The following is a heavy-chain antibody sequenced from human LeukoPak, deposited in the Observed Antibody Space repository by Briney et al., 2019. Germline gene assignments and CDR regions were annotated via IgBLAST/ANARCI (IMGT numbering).Heavy chain of an antibody. D-gene: IGHD5-24*01. CDR2: ISGSGGST. V-gene: IGHV3-23*01. J-gene: IGHJ4*02. Sequence: GGSLRLSCAASGFTFSSYAMSWVRQAPGKGLEWVSAISGSGGSTYYADSVKGRFTISRDNSKNTLYLQMNSLRAEDTAVYYCAKEGPLRWLQFRPYFDYWGQGTLVTVSS. CDR1: GFTFSSYA. CDR3: AKEGPLRWLQFRPYFDY.